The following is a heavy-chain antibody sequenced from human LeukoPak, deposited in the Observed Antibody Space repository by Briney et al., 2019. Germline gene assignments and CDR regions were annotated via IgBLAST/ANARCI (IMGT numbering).Heavy chain of an antibody. D-gene: IGHD3-22*01. Sequence: SETLSLTCTVSGGSISSYYWSWIRQPAGKGLEWIGRIYTSGSTNYNPSLKHRVTMSVNTSKNQLSLKLSSVTAADTAVYYCARDFPRYYDSSGSAGAFDIWGQGTMVTVSS. V-gene: IGHV4-4*07. CDR3: ARDFPRYYDSSGSAGAFDI. CDR1: GGSISSYY. CDR2: IYTSGST. J-gene: IGHJ3*02.